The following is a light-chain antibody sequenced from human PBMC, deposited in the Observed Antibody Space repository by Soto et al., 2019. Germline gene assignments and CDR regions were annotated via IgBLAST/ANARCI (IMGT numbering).Light chain of an antibody. CDR3: QHYNSYSEA. CDR2: KAS. Sequence: DIQMTQSPSTLSGSVGDRVTITCRASQTISSWLAWYQQKPGKAPKLLIYKASTLKSGVPSRFSCSGSRTEFTLTISSLHPDDSATYSCQHYNSYSEAFGQGTKGDIK. J-gene: IGKJ1*01. CDR1: QTISSW. V-gene: IGKV1-5*03.